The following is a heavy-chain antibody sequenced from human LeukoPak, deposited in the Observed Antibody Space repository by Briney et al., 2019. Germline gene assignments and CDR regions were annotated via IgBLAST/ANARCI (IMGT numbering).Heavy chain of an antibody. J-gene: IGHJ4*02. V-gene: IGHV3-30*18. Sequence: HPGGSLRLSCAASGFPFSTYGMHWVRQAPGKGLEWVAVISYDGSNKYYADSVKGRFTISRDNSKNTLYLQMNSLRAEDTAVYYCAKLVVGATTPFDYWGQGTLVTVSS. CDR1: GFPFSTYG. CDR2: ISYDGSNK. D-gene: IGHD1-26*01. CDR3: AKLVVGATTPFDY.